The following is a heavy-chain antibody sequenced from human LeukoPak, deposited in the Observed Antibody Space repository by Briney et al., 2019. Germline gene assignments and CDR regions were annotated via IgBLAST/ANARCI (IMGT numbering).Heavy chain of an antibody. D-gene: IGHD3-22*01. CDR3: AKAPSVSDSSGAYYYYYYMDV. Sequence: PGGSLRLSCAASGFTFSNYAMSWVRQAPGKGLEWVSAISGSGGSTYYADSVKGRFTISRDNSKNTLYLQRNSLRAEDTAVYYCAKAPSVSDSSGAYYYYYYMDVWGKGTTVTVSS. CDR2: ISGSGGST. J-gene: IGHJ6*03. CDR1: GFTFSNYA. V-gene: IGHV3-23*01.